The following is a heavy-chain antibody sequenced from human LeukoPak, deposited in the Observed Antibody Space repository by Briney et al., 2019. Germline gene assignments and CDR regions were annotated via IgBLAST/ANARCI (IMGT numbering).Heavy chain of an antibody. CDR3: ARDDGYSTFDF. CDR2: VYHSGDT. CDR1: GGSIGHFY. J-gene: IGHJ4*02. D-gene: IGHD5-24*01. V-gene: IGHV4-59*01. Sequence: PSETLSLTCSVSGGSIGHFYWSWIRQPPGRGLEWIGNVYHSGDTKYSPSLQSRVTILVDTSQNQISLDLRSVTAADTALYYCARDDGYSTFDFWGLGTLVTVSS.